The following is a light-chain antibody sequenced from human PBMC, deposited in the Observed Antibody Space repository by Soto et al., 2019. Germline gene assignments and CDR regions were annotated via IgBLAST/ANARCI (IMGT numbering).Light chain of an antibody. CDR2: GAS. V-gene: IGKV3-15*01. Sequence: EIVMTQSPATLSLSPGERATLSCRASQSVSTNLAWYQQKPGQAPRRLIYGASTRATGIPARFSGSGSGTDFTLTISSLQSEDFAVYYCQQYNNWPHTFGQGTKLEIK. J-gene: IGKJ2*01. CDR3: QQYNNWPHT. CDR1: QSVSTN.